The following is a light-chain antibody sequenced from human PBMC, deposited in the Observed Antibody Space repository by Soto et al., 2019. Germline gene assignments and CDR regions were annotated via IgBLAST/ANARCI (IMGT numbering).Light chain of an antibody. CDR1: QTVSSSY. CDR2: GAS. CDR3: QQYGSSPLWT. Sequence: EIVLTQSPGTLSLSPGERATLSCRASQTVSSSYLAWYQQTPGQAPRLLIYGASSRATGIPDRFSGSGSGTDFTLTISRLEPEDFAVYYCQQYGSSPLWTFGQGTK. J-gene: IGKJ1*01. V-gene: IGKV3-20*01.